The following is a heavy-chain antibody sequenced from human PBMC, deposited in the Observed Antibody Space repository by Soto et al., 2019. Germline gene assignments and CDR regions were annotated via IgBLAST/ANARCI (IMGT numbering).Heavy chain of an antibody. Sequence: QVQLVQSRAEVKTPGASVKVSSKASGYTFTDYDINWVRQAPGQGLEWVGRMNPSSGKTDYAQNFQARVTMTRDTSISTAYLELSNLGYEDTAVFYCSTWGRDGWYTGFFWGQGTLVTVAS. CDR3: STWGRDGWYTGFF. J-gene: IGHJ4*02. CDR1: GYTFTDYD. V-gene: IGHV1-8*01. D-gene: IGHD6-19*01. CDR2: MNPSSGKT.